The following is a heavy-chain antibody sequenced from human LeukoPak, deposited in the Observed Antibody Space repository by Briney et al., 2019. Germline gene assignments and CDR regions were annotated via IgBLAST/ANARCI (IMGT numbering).Heavy chain of an antibody. CDR1: GFTFSHYS. D-gene: IGHD3-10*01. CDR2: ISSSSSYI. Sequence: GGSLRLSCAASGFTFSHYSMNWVRQAPGKGLEWVSSISSSSSYIYYADSVKGRFTISRDNAKNSLYLQMNSLRAEDTAVYYCARERRSGRSGPYYYYGMDVWGQGTTVTVSS. V-gene: IGHV3-21*04. CDR3: ARERRSGRSGPYYYYGMDV. J-gene: IGHJ6*02.